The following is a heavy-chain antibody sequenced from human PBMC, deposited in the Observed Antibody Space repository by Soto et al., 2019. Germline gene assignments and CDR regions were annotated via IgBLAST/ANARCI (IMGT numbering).Heavy chain of an antibody. CDR2: IYYSGST. J-gene: IGHJ3*02. V-gene: IGHV4-59*01. CDR1: GGSFNGFY. Sequence: SETLSLTCAVDGGSFNGFYWSWIRQPPGKGLEWIGYIYYSGSTHYNPSLKSRVTISVDTSKNQFSPKLSSVTAADTAVYYCARDGRYYDSSRNAFDIWGQGTMVTVSS. CDR3: ARDGRYYDSSRNAFDI. D-gene: IGHD3-22*01.